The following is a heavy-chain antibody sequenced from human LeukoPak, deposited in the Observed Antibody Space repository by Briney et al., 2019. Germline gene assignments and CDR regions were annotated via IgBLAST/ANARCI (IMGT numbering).Heavy chain of an antibody. Sequence: ASVKVSCKASGYTFSSYGVSWVPQAPGQGLEWMGWISAYNGNTNYAQKLQGRVTMTTDTSTSTAYMELRSLRSDDTAVYYCARDRAILGSHSLYFDYWGQGTLVTVSS. V-gene: IGHV1-18*01. D-gene: IGHD3-3*01. CDR1: GYTFSSYG. CDR2: ISAYNGNT. J-gene: IGHJ4*02. CDR3: ARDRAILGSHSLYFDY.